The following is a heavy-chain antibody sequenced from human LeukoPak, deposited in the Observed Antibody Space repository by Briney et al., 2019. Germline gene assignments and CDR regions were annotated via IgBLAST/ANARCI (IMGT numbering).Heavy chain of an antibody. Sequence: GGSLRLSCAASGFTFSSYSMNWVRQAPGKGLEWVSSISSSSSYIYYADSVKSRFTISRDNAKNSLYLQMNSLRAEDTAVYYCARDRLGYCSSTSCSPGDYWGQGTLVTVSS. CDR2: ISSSSSYI. V-gene: IGHV3-21*01. J-gene: IGHJ4*02. CDR1: GFTFSSYS. D-gene: IGHD2-2*01. CDR3: ARDRLGYCSSTSCSPGDY.